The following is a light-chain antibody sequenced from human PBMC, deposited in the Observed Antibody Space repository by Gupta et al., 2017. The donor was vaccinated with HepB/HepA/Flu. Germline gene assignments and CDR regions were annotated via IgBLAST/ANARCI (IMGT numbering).Light chain of an antibody. Sequence: VLTQSPGTLLLSTGERATLSCSASESVRSNYLAWYQHKPGQAPSLLIFGASNRATGIPDRCSGSGSGTDFTLVISRLEPEDVAVYYCYYYSRTYSFTFGQGTRLE. J-gene: IGKJ5*01. CDR2: GAS. V-gene: IGKV3-20*01. CDR1: ESVRSNY. CDR3: YYYSRTYSFT.